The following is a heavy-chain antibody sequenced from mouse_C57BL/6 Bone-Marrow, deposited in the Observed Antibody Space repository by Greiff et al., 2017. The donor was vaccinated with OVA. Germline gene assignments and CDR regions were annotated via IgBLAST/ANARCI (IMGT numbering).Heavy chain of an antibody. CDR1: GYTFTSYW. D-gene: IGHD1-1*01. CDR2: IDPSDSYT. J-gene: IGHJ2*01. Sequence: QVQLQQPGAELVRPGTSVKLSCKASGYTFTSYWMHWVKQRPGQGLEWIGVIDPSDSYTHYNQKFKGKATLTVDTSSSTAYMQLSSLTSEDSAVYYCARGYYGSGSLDYWGQGTTLTVSS. V-gene: IGHV1-59*01. CDR3: ARGYYGSGSLDY.